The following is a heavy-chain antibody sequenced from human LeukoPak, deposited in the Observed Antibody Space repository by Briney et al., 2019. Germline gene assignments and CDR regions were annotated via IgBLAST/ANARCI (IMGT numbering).Heavy chain of an antibody. D-gene: IGHD3/OR15-3a*01. CDR3: ATSYDMGWLIGY. CDR2: IKQDGSEK. CDR1: GFTFGDTW. Sequence: GGSLRLSCAASGFTFGDTWMNWVRQAPGQGPEWVANIKQDGSEKFYVASVKGRFTISRDNAKNSLYLQMNSLRAEDTALYYCATSYDMGWLIGYWGQGTLVTVSS. J-gene: IGHJ4*02. V-gene: IGHV3-7*03.